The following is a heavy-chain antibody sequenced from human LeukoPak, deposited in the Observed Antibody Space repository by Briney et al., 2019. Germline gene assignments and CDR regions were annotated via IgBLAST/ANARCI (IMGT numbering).Heavy chain of an antibody. CDR2: IYYSGST. CDR1: GGSISSGDYY. CDR3: ARDARGYCSSTSCYEDYGMDV. V-gene: IGHV4-30-4*01. J-gene: IGHJ6*04. Sequence: SQTLSLTCTVSGGSISSGDYYWSWIRQPPGKGPEWIGYIYYSGSTYYNPSLKSRVTISVDTSKNQFSLKLSSVTAADTAVYYCARDARGYCSSTSCYEDYGMDVWGKGTTVTVSS. D-gene: IGHD2-2*01.